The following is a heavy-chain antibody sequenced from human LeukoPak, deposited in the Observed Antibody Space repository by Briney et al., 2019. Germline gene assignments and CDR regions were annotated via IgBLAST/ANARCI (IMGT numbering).Heavy chain of an antibody. V-gene: IGHV4-34*01. Sequence: SETLSLTCAVYGGSFSGYYWSWIRQPPGKGLEWIGEINHSGGTNYNPSLKSRVTISVDTSKNQFSLKLSSVTAADTAVYYCARGALMVYSPPFDYWGQGTLVTVSS. CDR1: GGSFSGYY. D-gene: IGHD2-8*01. J-gene: IGHJ4*02. CDR3: ARGALMVYSPPFDY. CDR2: INHSGGT.